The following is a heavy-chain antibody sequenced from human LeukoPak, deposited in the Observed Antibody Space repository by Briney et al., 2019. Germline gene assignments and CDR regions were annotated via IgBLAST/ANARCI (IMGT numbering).Heavy chain of an antibody. CDR3: ARESYYGSGSYSWFDP. Sequence: PSETLSLTCAVYGGSFSGYYWSWIRQPPGKGLEWIGYIYYSGSTNYNPSLKSRVTISVDTSKNQFSLKLSSVTAADTAVYYCARESYYGSGSYSWFDPWGQGTLVTVSS. V-gene: IGHV4-59*01. D-gene: IGHD3-10*01. J-gene: IGHJ5*02. CDR2: IYYSGST. CDR1: GGSFSGYY.